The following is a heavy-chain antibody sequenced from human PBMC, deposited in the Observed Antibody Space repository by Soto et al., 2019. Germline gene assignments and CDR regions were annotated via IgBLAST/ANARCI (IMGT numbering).Heavy chain of an antibody. V-gene: IGHV1-69*01. Sequence: QVQLVQSGAEVRKPGSSVTVSCKAFGGTFISYAFSWVRQAPGQGLEWMGGTIPIFSTTHYAQNFQGRVTITADGSTSTAYMELSSLRPEDTAVYYCAAAVWRGYSEYYYGMDVWGLGTTVTVSS. CDR2: TIPIFSTT. J-gene: IGHJ6*02. D-gene: IGHD3-3*01. CDR3: AAAVWRGYSEYYYGMDV. CDR1: GGTFISYA.